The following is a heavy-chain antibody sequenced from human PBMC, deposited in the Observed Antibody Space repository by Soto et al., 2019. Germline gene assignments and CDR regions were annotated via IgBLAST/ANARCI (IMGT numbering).Heavy chain of an antibody. D-gene: IGHD3-22*01. CDR2: ISSSSSYI. V-gene: IGHV3-21*01. CDR3: AAYDSSGYYDNDY. Sequence: PGGSLRLSCAASGFTFSSYSMNWVRQAPGKGLEWVSSISSSSSYIYYADSVKGRFTISRDNAKNSLYLQMNSLRAEDTAVYYCAAYDSSGYYDNDYWGQGTLVTVSS. J-gene: IGHJ4*02. CDR1: GFTFSSYS.